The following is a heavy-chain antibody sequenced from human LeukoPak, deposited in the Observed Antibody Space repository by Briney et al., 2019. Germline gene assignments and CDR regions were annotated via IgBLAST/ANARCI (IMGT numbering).Heavy chain of an antibody. J-gene: IGHJ3*02. CDR3: ARPARISSQPVGLAFDI. CDR2: INPNSGGT. CDR1: GYTFTGYY. Sequence: GASVKVSCKASGYTFTGYYMHWVRQAPGQGLEWMGWINPNSGGTNYAQKFQGWVTMTRDTSISTAYMELSRLRSDDTAVYYCARPARISSQPVGLAFDIWGQGTMVTVSS. D-gene: IGHD3-3*02. V-gene: IGHV1-2*04.